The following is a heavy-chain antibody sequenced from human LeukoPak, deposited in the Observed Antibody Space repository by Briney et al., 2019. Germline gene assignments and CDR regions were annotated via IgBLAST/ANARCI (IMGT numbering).Heavy chain of an antibody. CDR1: GFTFSSYA. CDR2: ISASGDRT. J-gene: IGHJ5*02. Sequence: PGGSLRLSRAASGFTFSSYAMSWVRQAPGRGLEWVSAISASGDRTYYADSVKGRFTISRDNSKNTLYLQMNSLRAEDTAVYSCAKNGEVLSWFDPWGQGTLVTVSS. V-gene: IGHV3-23*01. CDR3: AKNGEVLSWFDP. D-gene: IGHD3-10*01.